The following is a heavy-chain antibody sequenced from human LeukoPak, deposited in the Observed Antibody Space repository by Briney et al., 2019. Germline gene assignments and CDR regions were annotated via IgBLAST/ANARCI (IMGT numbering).Heavy chain of an antibody. CDR1: GFTFSSYA. D-gene: IGHD6-25*01. CDR2: ISYDGSNK. Sequence: GGSLRLSCAASGFTFSSYAMHWVRQAPGKGLEWVAVISYDGSNKYYADSVKGRFTISRDNSKNTLYLQMNSLRAEDTAVYYCAMYSSDFGWLGPWGQGTLVTVSS. J-gene: IGHJ5*02. CDR3: AMYSSDFGWLGP. V-gene: IGHV3-30*04.